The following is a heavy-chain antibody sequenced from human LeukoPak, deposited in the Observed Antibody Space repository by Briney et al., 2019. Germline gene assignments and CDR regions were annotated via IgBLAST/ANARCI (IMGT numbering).Heavy chain of an antibody. J-gene: IGHJ4*02. D-gene: IGHD3-3*01. Sequence: GGSLRLSCAASGFTFSSYWMSWVRQAPGKGLEWVANIKQDGSEKYYVDSVKGRFTISRDNAKNSLYLQMNSLRAEDTAVHYCARDFYDFWSGYTSMDDYWGQGTLVTVSS. V-gene: IGHV3-7*01. CDR3: ARDFYDFWSGYTSMDDY. CDR1: GFTFSSYW. CDR2: IKQDGSEK.